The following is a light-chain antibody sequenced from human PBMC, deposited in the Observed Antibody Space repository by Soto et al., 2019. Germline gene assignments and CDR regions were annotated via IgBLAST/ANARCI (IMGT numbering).Light chain of an antibody. J-gene: IGKJ1*01. CDR3: QQYNSYSWT. CDR1: QSISSS. V-gene: IGKV1-5*01. CDR2: HAS. Sequence: DIQMTQSPSTLSASLANRVTITCRASQSISSSFVWYQQKPGKAPKLLIYHASSFESGVPSRFRGSGSGTEFTLTISSLQPDDFATYHCQQYNSYSWTFGQGTKVDIK.